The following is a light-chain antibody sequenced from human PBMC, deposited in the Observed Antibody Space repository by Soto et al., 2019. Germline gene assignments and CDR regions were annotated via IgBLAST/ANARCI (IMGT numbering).Light chain of an antibody. V-gene: IGKV1-5*01. CDR2: DAS. J-gene: IGKJ4*01. CDR1: QSISSW. Sequence: DIQMTQSPSTLSASVGDRVTITCRASQSISSWLAWYQQKPGKAPNLLIYDASNLQSGVPSRFSGSGSETEFTLTISSLQPDDFATYYCQQYNTYLLTFGGGTKVEIK. CDR3: QQYNTYLLT.